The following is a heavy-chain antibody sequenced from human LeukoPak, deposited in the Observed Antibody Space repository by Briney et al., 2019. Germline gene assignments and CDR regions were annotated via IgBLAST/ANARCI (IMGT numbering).Heavy chain of an antibody. D-gene: IGHD3-3*02. V-gene: IGHV3-73*01. Sequence: GGSLRLSCAASGFTFSGSAMHWVCQASGRGLEWVGRIRSKANSYATAYAASVKGRFTISRDESKNTAYLQMNSLKTEDTAVYYCLALLMGFDPWGQGTLVTVSS. J-gene: IGHJ5*02. CDR3: LALLMGFDP. CDR2: IRSKANSYAT. CDR1: GFTFSGSA.